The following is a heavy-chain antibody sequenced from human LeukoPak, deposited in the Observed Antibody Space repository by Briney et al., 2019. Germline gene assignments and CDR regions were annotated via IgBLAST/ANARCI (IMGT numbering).Heavy chain of an antibody. Sequence: ESGGSLRLSCAASGFTFSGHYMIWIRQAPGKGLEWVSYISSSSTGSYTRYADSVKGRFTTFRDNAKNSLYMQMNSLRAEDTAVFYCARLIENDYIWGKYRYIDFWGQGTLVTVSS. CDR1: GFTFSGHY. J-gene: IGHJ4*02. V-gene: IGHV3-11*06. CDR2: ISSSSTGS. CDR3: ARLIENDYIWGKYRYIDF. D-gene: IGHD3-16*02.